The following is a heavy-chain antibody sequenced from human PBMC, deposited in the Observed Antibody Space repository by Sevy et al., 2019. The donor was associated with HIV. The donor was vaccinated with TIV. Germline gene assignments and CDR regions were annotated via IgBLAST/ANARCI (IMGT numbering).Heavy chain of an antibody. V-gene: IGHV3-48*02. Sequence: GGSLRLSCVASGFPFNYYAMNWVHQAPGKGLEWILYINSDSDTMYYGDSAKGRFTISRDNAKNSLYLQMNSLRDEDTAVYYCARERGTYYDTSGYPYLLEAGFDYWGQGTLVTVSS. CDR3: ARERGTYYDTSGYPYLLEAGFDY. CDR2: INSDSDTM. D-gene: IGHD3-22*01. CDR1: GFPFNYYA. J-gene: IGHJ4*02.